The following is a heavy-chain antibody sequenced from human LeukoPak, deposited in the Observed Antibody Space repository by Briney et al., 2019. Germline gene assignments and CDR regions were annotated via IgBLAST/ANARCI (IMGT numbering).Heavy chain of an antibody. V-gene: IGHV3-48*03. CDR3: ASGSISAARTYYYYYYMDV. J-gene: IGHJ6*03. CDR1: EFTFSRYA. Sequence: PGGSLRLSCAASEFTFSRYAMSWVRQAPGKGLEWVSAISGGGSTIYYADSVKGRFTISRDNSKNSLYLQMNSLRAEDTAVYYCASGSISAARTYYYYYYMDVWGKGTTVTVSS. D-gene: IGHD3-10*01. CDR2: ISGGGSTI.